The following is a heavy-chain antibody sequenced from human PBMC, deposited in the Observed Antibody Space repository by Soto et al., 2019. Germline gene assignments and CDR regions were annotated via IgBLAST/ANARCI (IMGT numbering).Heavy chain of an antibody. V-gene: IGHV5-51*01. CDR2: IFPSDSDT. J-gene: IGHJ5*02. Sequence: PGESLKISCRTSGYRFTSYWIAWVRQMPGKGLEWMGIIFPSDSDTRYSPSFQGQVTISADRSTSTVFLQWASLRASDTAVYFCARKDKSGYFNWFDPWGQGTLVTVSS. CDR3: ARKDKSGYFNWFDP. CDR1: GYRFTSYW. D-gene: IGHD3-22*01.